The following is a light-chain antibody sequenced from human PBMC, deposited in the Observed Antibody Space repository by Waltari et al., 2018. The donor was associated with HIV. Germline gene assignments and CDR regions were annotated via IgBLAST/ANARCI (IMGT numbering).Light chain of an antibody. CDR2: MNN. V-gene: IGLV1-47*01. CDR1: SSKIGNNY. CDR3: VTWADRSSGPVV. J-gene: IGLJ2*01. Sequence: QSVLTQPPSASGTPGQRITISCSGSSSKIGNNYVHWYQHLQGTAPNRIIYMNNQRASGVPDRFSGAKSGTSASLAISGLRSEAEADYYCVTWADRSSGPVVFGGGTKVTVL.